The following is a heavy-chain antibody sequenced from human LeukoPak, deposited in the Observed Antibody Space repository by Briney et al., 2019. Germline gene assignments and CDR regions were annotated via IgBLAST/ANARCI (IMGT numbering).Heavy chain of an antibody. Sequence: SETLSLTCAVYGGSFSGYYWNWIRQPPGKGLEWIGKINHSGSTNYNPSLKSRVTISVDTSKNQFSLKLSSVTAADTAVYYCARARITMIRGVAYGMNVWGQGTTVTASS. J-gene: IGHJ6*02. D-gene: IGHD3-10*01. CDR2: INHSGST. CDR3: ARARITMIRGVAYGMNV. V-gene: IGHV4-34*01. CDR1: GGSFSGYY.